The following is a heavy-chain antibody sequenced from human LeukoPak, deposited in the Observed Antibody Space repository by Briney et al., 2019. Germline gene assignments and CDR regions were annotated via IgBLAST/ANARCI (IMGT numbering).Heavy chain of an antibody. V-gene: IGHV3-21*01. CDR1: GFTFSIYS. CDR3: AREPTAMIL. Sequence: MPGGSLRLSCAASGFTFSIYSMNWVRQTPGKGLEWVSSISSTSTYIYYADSVKGRFTISRDNAKNLLYLQMSSLRVEDTAVYYCAREPTAMILWGQGTLVTVSS. CDR2: ISSTSTYI. J-gene: IGHJ4*02. D-gene: IGHD5-18*01.